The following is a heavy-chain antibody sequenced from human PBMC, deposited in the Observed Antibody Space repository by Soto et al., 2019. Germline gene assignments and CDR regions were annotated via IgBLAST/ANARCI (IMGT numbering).Heavy chain of an antibody. J-gene: IGHJ6*02. CDR2: IYYSGST. D-gene: IGHD3-16*01. V-gene: IGHV4-30-4*01. CDR1: GGSISSGDYY. CDR3: ARGIWGPNGMDV. Sequence: SSETLSLTCTVSGGSISSGDYYWSWIRQPPGKGLEWIGYIYYSGSTYYDPSLKSRVTISVDTSKNQFSLKLSSVTAADTAVYYCARGIWGPNGMDVWGQGTTVTVSS.